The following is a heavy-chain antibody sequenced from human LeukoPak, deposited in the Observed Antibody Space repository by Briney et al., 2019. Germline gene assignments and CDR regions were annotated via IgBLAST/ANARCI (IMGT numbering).Heavy chain of an antibody. V-gene: IGHV3-43D*03. D-gene: IGHD3-3*01. CDR1: GFTFDDYA. CDR3: AKVAQYYDYDYYYMDV. Sequence: QPGGSLRLSCAASGFTFDDYAMHWVRQAPGKGLEWVSLISWDGGSTYYADSVKGRFTISRDNSKNSLYLQMNSLRAEDTALYYCAKVAQYYDYDYYYMDVWGKGTTVTVSS. J-gene: IGHJ6*03. CDR2: ISWDGGST.